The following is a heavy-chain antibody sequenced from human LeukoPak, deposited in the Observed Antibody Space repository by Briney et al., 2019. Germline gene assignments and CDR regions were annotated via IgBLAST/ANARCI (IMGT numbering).Heavy chain of an antibody. CDR1: GFTFSTYA. CDR2: ISGSGGST. J-gene: IGHJ4*02. CDR3: AQHHPSGYYFDS. V-gene: IGHV3-23*01. Sequence: GGSLRLSCAASGFTFSTYAMSWVRQAPGKGLEWVSAISGSGGSTFNADSVKGRFTISRDNSKNTLFLQMNSLRAEDPAIYYCAQHHPSGYYFDSRGQGTLVTVSS. D-gene: IGHD1-14*01.